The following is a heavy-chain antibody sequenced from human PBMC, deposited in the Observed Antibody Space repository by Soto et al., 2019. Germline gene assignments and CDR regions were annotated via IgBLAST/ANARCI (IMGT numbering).Heavy chain of an antibody. J-gene: IGHJ4*01. CDR3: AREVYFDYFDN. Sequence: GGSLRLSCAASRYTVNSNYMNWVRQAPGKGLEWVSVIYSGGSTYYADSVKGRSTISRDNSKNTLYLQMNSLRAEDTAVYYCAREVYFDYFDNWGHGTLVTVSS. D-gene: IGHD3-9*01. V-gene: IGHV3-66*01. CDR1: RYTVNSNY. CDR2: IYSGGST.